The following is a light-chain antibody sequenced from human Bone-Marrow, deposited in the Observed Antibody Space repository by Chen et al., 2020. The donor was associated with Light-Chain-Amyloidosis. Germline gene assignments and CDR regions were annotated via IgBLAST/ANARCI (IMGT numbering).Light chain of an antibody. J-gene: IGLJ1*01. CDR2: EVT. Sequence: QSALTQPASVSGSPGQSITISCTGTSSDVGGDNHVSWYQQHPDKAPKLMIYEVTNRPSWVPDRFSGSKSDNTGSLTISGLQTEDEADDFCSSYTITNTLVFGSGTRVTVL. V-gene: IGLV2-14*01. CDR1: SSDVGGDNH. CDR3: SSYTITNTLV.